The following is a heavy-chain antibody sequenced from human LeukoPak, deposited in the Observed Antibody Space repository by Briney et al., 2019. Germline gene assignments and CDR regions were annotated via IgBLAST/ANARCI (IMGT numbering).Heavy chain of an antibody. D-gene: IGHD2-15*01. Sequence: GGSLRLSCVASEFTFSSYNMNWVRQAPGKGLEWLSSINPSSSYINYADSVKGRFTISRDNAKNSVYLPMSSLRAEDTAVYYRARDKDRTSAGRCYLPDDWGQGTLVTVSS. J-gene: IGHJ4*02. V-gene: IGHV3-21*01. CDR3: ARDKDRTSAGRCYLPDD. CDR2: INPSSSYI. CDR1: EFTFSSYN.